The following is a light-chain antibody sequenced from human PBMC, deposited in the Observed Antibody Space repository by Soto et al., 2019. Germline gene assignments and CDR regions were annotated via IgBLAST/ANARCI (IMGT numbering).Light chain of an antibody. Sequence: QSVLTQPPSASGSPGQSATISCTGTSSDIGGYNSVSWYQQHPGKAPRLMIYEVNKRPSGVPDRFSGSKSGYTASLTVSGLQTEDEAFYYCSSSAGIYHYLVFGGGTKLTVL. CDR3: SSSAGIYHYLV. V-gene: IGLV2-8*01. CDR1: SSDIGGYNS. CDR2: EVN. J-gene: IGLJ3*02.